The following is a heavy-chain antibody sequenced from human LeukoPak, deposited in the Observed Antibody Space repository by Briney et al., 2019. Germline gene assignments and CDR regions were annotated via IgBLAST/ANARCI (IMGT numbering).Heavy chain of an antibody. V-gene: IGHV4-4*07. D-gene: IGHD5-24*01. CDR3: EGSRDGYIDY. J-gene: IGHJ4*02. CDR2: IHTSGNT. Sequence: SVTLSLTCTVSDGSISSYYWSWIRQPAGKGLEWIGRIHTSGNTNYNPSLKSRVTMSVDTSKNQFSLQLSSVTAADTALYYCEGSRDGYIDYWAQGTLVTVSS. CDR1: DGSISSYY.